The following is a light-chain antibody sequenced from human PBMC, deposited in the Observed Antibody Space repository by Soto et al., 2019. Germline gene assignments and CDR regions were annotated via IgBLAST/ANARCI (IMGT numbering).Light chain of an antibody. CDR1: SNDVGGYNF. CDR2: DVS. V-gene: IGLV2-11*01. J-gene: IGLJ2*01. Sequence: QSALTQPRSVSGSPGQSVTISCTGTSNDVGGYNFVSWYQQHPGKVPKLFIYDVSRRPSGVPGRFSGSKSGNTASLTISGLQAEYEADYYCSSYAGSYTWVFGGGTKLTVL. CDR3: SSYAGSYTWV.